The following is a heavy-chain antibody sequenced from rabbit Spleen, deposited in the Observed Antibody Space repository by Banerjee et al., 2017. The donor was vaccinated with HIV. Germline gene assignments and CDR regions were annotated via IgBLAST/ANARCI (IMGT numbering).Heavy chain of an antibody. CDR1: GFTLSSYW. D-gene: IGHD7-1*01. CDR2: IDAGASGNR. Sequence: EESGGDLVKPEGSLTLTCTASGFTLSSYWICWVRQAPGKGLEWIGCIDAGASGNRYYGSWAKGRFTISKISSTTVTLQMTSLTAADTATYFCARGAWSTDCMNLWGQGTLVTVS. V-gene: IGHV1S45*01. CDR3: ARGAWSTDCMNL. J-gene: IGHJ4*01.